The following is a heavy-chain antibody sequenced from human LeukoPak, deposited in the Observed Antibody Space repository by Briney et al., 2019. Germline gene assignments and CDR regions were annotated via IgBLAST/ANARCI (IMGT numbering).Heavy chain of an antibody. Sequence: SETLSLTCTVSGGSITSTTYYWGWIRQPPGKGLEWIGSIYYSGSTHYNPSLKSRVTISGDTSKNQLPLKLSSVTAADTAVYYCARRRDSSSWYEEDYWGQGALVTVSS. J-gene: IGHJ4*02. CDR2: IYYSGST. CDR1: GGSITSTTYY. D-gene: IGHD6-13*01. CDR3: ARRRDSSSWYEEDY. V-gene: IGHV4-39*01.